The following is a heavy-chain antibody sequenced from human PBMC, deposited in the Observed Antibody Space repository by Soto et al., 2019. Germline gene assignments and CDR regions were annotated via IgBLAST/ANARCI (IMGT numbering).Heavy chain of an antibody. V-gene: IGHV4-34*01. J-gene: IGHJ5*02. Sequence: QVQLQQWGAGLLKPSETLSLTCAVYGGSFSGYYWSWIRQPPGKGLEWIGEINHSGSTNYNPSLKSRVTISVDTSKSHFSLKLSSVTAADTAVYYCARGGGYSYVSRSRPVNWFDPWGQGTLVTVSS. CDR3: ARGGGYSYVSRSRPVNWFDP. CDR2: INHSGST. D-gene: IGHD5-18*01. CDR1: GGSFSGYY.